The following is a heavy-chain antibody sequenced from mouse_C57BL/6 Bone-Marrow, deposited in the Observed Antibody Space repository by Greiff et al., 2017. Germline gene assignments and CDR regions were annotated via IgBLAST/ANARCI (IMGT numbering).Heavy chain of an antibody. V-gene: IGHV3-8*01. CDR2: ISYSGST. J-gene: IGHJ2*01. CDR3: ARQRISVTTEYYFDY. Sequence: EVKLLESGPGLAKPSQTLSLTCSVTGYSITSDYWNWIRKFPGNKLEYMGYISYSGSTYYNPSLKSRISITRDTSKNQYYLQLNSVTTEDTATYYCARQRISVTTEYYFDYWGQGTTLTVSS. CDR1: GYSITSDY. D-gene: IGHD2-2*01.